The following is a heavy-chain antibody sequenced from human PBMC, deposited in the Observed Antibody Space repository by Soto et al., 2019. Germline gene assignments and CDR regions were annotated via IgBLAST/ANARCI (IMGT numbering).Heavy chain of an antibody. CDR2: IYPGDSDT. V-gene: IGHV5-51*01. CDR3: AASIFYYGMDV. CDR1: GSPFTNYC. J-gene: IGHJ6*02. Sequence: PGGSLKISCNGTGSPFTNYCIGSVRQMTGKGLEWIGIIYPGDSDTKYNPSFQGQVTISADKSITTTYLLWTSLKASYTAIYYRAASIFYYGMDVWGQGTTVTVS.